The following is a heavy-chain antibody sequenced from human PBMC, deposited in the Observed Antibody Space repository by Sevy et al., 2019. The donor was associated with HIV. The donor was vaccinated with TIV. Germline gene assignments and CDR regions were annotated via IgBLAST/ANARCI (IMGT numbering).Heavy chain of an antibody. CDR2: ISYDGNNN. CDR1: GFIFSSYG. Sequence: GGSLRLSCAASGFIFSSYGMHWLRQAPGKGLEWVAVISYDGNNNYYADSVKGRFTISRDNSKNTLYLQMNSLRIEDTAVYYCAKRQGGGNYWGGGYFDYWGQGILVTVSS. D-gene: IGHD7-27*01. J-gene: IGHJ4*02. CDR3: AKRQGGGNYWGGGYFDY. V-gene: IGHV3-30*18.